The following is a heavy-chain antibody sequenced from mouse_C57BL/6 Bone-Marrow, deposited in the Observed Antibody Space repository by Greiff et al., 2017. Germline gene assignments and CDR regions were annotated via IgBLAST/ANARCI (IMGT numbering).Heavy chain of an antibody. D-gene: IGHD1-2*01. CDR3: TRGRRRY. CDR1: GFTFSSYA. J-gene: IGHJ4*01. V-gene: IGHV5-9-1*02. Sequence: EVQVVESGEGLVMPGGSLKLSCAASGFTFSSYAMSWVRQTPEKRLEWVAYISSGGDYIYYADNVKGRFTISRDKARNTLYLQMSRLKSEDTAMDYCTRGRRRYWGQGTSVTVAS. CDR2: ISSGGDYI.